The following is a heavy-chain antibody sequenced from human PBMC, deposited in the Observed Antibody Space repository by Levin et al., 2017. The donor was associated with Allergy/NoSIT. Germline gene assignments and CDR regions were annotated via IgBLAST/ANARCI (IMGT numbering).Heavy chain of an antibody. CDR2: INHSGST. CDR3: ARAGYSSGWYGWFDP. CDR1: GGSFSGYY. V-gene: IGHV4-34*01. J-gene: IGHJ5*02. Sequence: SETLSLTCAVYGGSFSGYYWSWIRQPPGKGLEWIGEINHSGSTNYNPSLKSRVTISVDTSKNQFSLKLSSVTAADTAVYYCARAGYSSGWYGWFDPWGQGTLVTVSS. D-gene: IGHD6-19*01.